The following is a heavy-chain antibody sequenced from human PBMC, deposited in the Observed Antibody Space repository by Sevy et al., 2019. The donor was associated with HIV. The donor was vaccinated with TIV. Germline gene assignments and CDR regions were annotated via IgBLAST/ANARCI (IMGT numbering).Heavy chain of an antibody. D-gene: IGHD3-22*01. CDR3: ARETTYYYDSSGYYFSRSYWYFDL. CDR2: IYHSGST. CDR1: GGSISSSNW. J-gene: IGHJ2*01. Sequence: SETLSLTCAVSGGSISSSNWWSWVRQPPGKGLEWIGEIYHSGSTNYNPSLKSRVTISVHKSKNQFSLKLSSVTAADTAVYYCARETTYYYDSSGYYFSRSYWYFDLWGRGTLVTVSS. V-gene: IGHV4-4*02.